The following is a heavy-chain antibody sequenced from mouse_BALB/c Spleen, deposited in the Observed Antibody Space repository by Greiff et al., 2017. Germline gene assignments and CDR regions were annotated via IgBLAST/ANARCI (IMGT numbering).Heavy chain of an antibody. V-gene: IGHV3-2*02. J-gene: IGHJ2*01. CDR2: ISYSGST. D-gene: IGHD2-2*01. CDR1: GYSITSDYA. CDR3: ARSSGYDVYFDY. Sequence: DVKLEESGPGLVKPSQSLSLTCTVTGYSITSDYAWNWIRQFPGNKLEWMGYISYSGSTSYNPSLKSRISITRDTSKNQFFLQLNSVTTEDTATYYCARSSGYDVYFDYWGQGTTLTVSS.